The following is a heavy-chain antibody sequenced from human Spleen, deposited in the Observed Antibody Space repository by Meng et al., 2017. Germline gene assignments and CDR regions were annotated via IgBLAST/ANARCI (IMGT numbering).Heavy chain of an antibody. CDR2: IGGSVVST. CDR3: AKDFGLDY. J-gene: IGHJ4*02. CDR1: GFTFTSYD. V-gene: IGHV3-23*01. D-gene: IGHD3/OR15-3a*01. Sequence: GGSLRLSCTASGFTFTSYDMTWVRQAPGKGLEWVSGIGGSVVSTYYADSVKGRFTISRDNSKNTLYLQMNSLRAEDTAVYYCAKDFGLDYWGQGTLVTVSS.